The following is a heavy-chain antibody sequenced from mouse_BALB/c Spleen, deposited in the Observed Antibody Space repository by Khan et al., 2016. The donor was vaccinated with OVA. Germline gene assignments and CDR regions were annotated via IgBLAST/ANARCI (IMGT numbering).Heavy chain of an antibody. CDR3: ARNRNGYFDY. V-gene: IGHV2-2*02. D-gene: IGHD1-1*02. CDR1: GFSLTNYG. CDR2: IWSSGIT. J-gene: IGHJ2*01. Sequence: QVQLQQSGPGLVQPSQSMSITCTVSGFSLTNYGVHWVRQFPGKGLEWLGVIWSSGITDYNATFISRLSISRDISKSQVFFKMNSLQANDTAIYYCARNRNGYFDYWGQGTTLTVSS.